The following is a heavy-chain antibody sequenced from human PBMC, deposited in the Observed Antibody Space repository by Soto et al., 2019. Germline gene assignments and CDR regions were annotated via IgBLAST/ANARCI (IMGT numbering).Heavy chain of an antibody. Sequence: LTCTVSGGSISSSSYYWGWIRQPPGKGLEWIGSIYYSGSTYYNPSLKSRVTISVDTSKNQFSLKLSSVTAADTAVYYCARMVRGVMFDYWGQGTLVTVSS. CDR2: IYYSGST. D-gene: IGHD3-10*01. CDR1: GGSISSSSYY. V-gene: IGHV4-39*01. J-gene: IGHJ4*02. CDR3: ARMVRGVMFDY.